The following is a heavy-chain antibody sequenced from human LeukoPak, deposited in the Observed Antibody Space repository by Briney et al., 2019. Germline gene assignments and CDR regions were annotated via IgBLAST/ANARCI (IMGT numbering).Heavy chain of an antibody. CDR2: IRSRAYGGTT. J-gene: IGHJ3*02. V-gene: IGHV3-49*03. Sequence: GGSLRLSCTASGFTFDDYGMSWFRQAPGRGLECVSFIRSRAYGGTTEYAASVKGRFTISRDDSKSIAYLQMNSLTAEDTAVYYCSRENTPEAAAGRRGGFDIWGQGTMVTVSS. CDR1: GFTFDDYG. CDR3: SRENTPEAAAGRRGGFDI. D-gene: IGHD6-13*01.